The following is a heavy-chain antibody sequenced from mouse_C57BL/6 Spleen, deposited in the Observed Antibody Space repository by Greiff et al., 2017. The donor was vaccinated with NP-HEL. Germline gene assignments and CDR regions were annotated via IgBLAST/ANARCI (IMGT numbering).Heavy chain of an antibody. Sequence: EVNVVESGGGLVKPGGSLKLSCAASGFTFSDYGMHWVRQAPEKGLEWVAYISRGSSTIYYADTVKGRFTISRDNAKNTLFLQMTSLRSEDTAMYYCARTGGKRGYYAMDYWGQGTSVTVSS. V-gene: IGHV5-17*01. CDR2: ISRGSSTI. J-gene: IGHJ4*01. CDR1: GFTFSDYG. D-gene: IGHD2-1*01. CDR3: ARTGGKRGYYAMDY.